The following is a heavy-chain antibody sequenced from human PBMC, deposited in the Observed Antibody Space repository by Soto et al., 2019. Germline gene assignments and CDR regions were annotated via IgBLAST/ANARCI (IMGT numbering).Heavy chain of an antibody. CDR3: TGGVASGY. V-gene: IGHV3-30*03. D-gene: IGHD2-8*02. CDR2: ISRDGGNK. CDR1: GFTVSTYG. Sequence: QVQLVESGGGVVQPGRSLRLSCAVSGFTVSTYGLHWVRQAPGKGLEWVAVISRDGGNKYYADAVTGRFTISRDNSRKTLFLEMNSLRGDDMAVYYCTGGVASGYWGQGPLVTVSS. J-gene: IGHJ4*02.